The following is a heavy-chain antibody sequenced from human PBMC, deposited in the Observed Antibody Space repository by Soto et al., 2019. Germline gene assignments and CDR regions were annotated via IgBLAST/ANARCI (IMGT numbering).Heavy chain of an antibody. CDR2: INAGNGNT. V-gene: IGHV1-3*01. CDR3: ARDLGGWPDY. CDR1: GYTFTSYA. Sequence: QVQLVQSGAEVKKPGASVKVSCKASGYTFTSYASHWVRQAPGQRLEWMGWINAGNGNTKYSQKFQDRVTITRDTSASTAYMELSSLRSEDTVVYYCARDLGGWPDYWGQGTLVTVSS. J-gene: IGHJ4*02. D-gene: IGHD6-19*01.